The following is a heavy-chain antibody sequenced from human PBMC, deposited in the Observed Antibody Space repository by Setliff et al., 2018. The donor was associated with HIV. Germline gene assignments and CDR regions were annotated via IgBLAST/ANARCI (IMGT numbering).Heavy chain of an antibody. V-gene: IGHV4-34*01. CDR2: INYSGTT. J-gene: IGHJ4*02. D-gene: IGHD2-21*02. CDR3: AATYCRGGGRDCPQMYDY. Sequence: SETLSLTCAIYGGSFSGNYWSWIRQPPGKGLEWIGEINYSGTTNHNPFLKSRVTISVDTSKKQFSQKLNSVTAADSAIYYCAATYCRGGGRDCPQMYDYWGQGSLVTVSS. CDR1: GGSFSGNY.